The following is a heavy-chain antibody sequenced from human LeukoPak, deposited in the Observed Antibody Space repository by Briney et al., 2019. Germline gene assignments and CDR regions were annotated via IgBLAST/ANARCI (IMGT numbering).Heavy chain of an antibody. D-gene: IGHD6-19*01. CDR3: GSIAVPGTIDY. V-gene: IGHV4-34*08. CDR1: GETFIHNF. J-gene: IGHJ4*02. Sequence: SETLSLTCAVYGETFIHNFWTWIRQPPGKGLEWIGQINHSRSTYYNPSLKSQVPILVDTSKNQFSLKLTPVTAADTAAYFYGSIAVPGTIDYWGQGILVTVSS. CDR2: INHSRST.